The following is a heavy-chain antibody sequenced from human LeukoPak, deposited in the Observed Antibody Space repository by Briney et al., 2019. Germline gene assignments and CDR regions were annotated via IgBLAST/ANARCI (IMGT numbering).Heavy chain of an antibody. V-gene: IGHV3-66*01. Sequence: GGSLRLSCAASGFTVSSNYMGWVRQAPGKGLQWVSIIYSGGNTYYADSVKGRFTISRDDSKNTLYLQMNSLRAEDTAVYYCANEGPELDGFRWGQGTLVTVSS. CDR2: IYSGGNT. D-gene: IGHD1-1*01. CDR3: ANEGPELDGFR. J-gene: IGHJ4*02. CDR1: GFTVSSNY.